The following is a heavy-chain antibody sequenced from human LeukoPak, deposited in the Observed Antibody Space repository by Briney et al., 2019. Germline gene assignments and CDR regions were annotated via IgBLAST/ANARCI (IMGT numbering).Heavy chain of an antibody. CDR2: INPNSGGT. CDR3: AREGSITMVRGVGY. V-gene: IGHV1-2*02. J-gene: IGHJ4*02. Sequence: ASVKVSCKAFGYTFTGYYMHWVRQAPGQGLEWMGWINPNSGGTNYAQKFQGRVTMTRDTSISTAYMELSRLRSDDTAVYYCAREGSITMVRGVGYWGQGTLVTVSS. D-gene: IGHD3-10*01. CDR1: GYTFTGYY.